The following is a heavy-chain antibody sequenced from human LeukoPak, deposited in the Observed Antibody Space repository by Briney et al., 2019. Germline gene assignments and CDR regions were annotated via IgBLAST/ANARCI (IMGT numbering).Heavy chain of an antibody. CDR2: VANDGRDK. CDR3: AKDLNVAAAGYYFDY. V-gene: IGHV3-30*18. Sequence: GGSLRLCCAASGFTFSNYGMHWVRQAAGKGLEWVAVVANDGRDKRYADSVKGRFTISRDNSKNTVYLQMNSLRAEDTAVYYCAKDLNVAAAGYYFDYWGQGTLVTVSS. CDR1: GFTFSNYG. D-gene: IGHD6-13*01. J-gene: IGHJ4*02.